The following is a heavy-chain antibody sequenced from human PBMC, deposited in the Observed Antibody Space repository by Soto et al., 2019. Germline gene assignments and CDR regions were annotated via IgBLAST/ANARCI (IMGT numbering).Heavy chain of an antibody. CDR2: IDYNGVT. CDR1: GGSMYRSGYY. Sequence: SETLSLTCTVSGGSMYRSGYYWGWIRQPPGRGLEWIGNIDYNGVTYSNPSLKSRVTISRDTSKSQFSLNVTSVTAADTAVYFCARGRYCLTGRCFPNWFDSWGQGTLVTVSS. D-gene: IGHD2-15*01. V-gene: IGHV4-39*07. J-gene: IGHJ5*01. CDR3: ARGRYCLTGRCFPNWFDS.